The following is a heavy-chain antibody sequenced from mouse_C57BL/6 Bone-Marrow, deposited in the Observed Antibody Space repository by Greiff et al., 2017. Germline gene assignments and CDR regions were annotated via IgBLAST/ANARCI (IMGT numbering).Heavy chain of an antibody. CDR1: GYTFTSYW. CDR2: LHPSDSDT. CDR3: AINYFGSSYSGYCEV. J-gene: IGHJ1*03. V-gene: IGHV1-74*01. D-gene: IGHD1-1*01. Sequence: QVQLQQPGAELVKPGASVKVSCKASGYTFTSYWMHWVKQRPGQGLEWIGRLHPSDSDTNYNQKFKGKATLTVDKSSSTAYMQLSSLTSEDSAVYYGAINYFGSSYSGYCEVWGKGTTVTVSS.